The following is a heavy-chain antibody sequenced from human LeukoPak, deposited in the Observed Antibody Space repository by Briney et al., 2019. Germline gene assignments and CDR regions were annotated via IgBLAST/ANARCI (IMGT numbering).Heavy chain of an antibody. D-gene: IGHD6-19*01. Sequence: PSETPSLTCTVSGGSISPYYWSWIRQSPGKGLEWIGCTHYSGSTIYNPSLKSRVSISVDTSKNQFSLKLSSATAADTAVYYCAGPTSSGWHGDFDYWGQGTLVTVSS. CDR2: THYSGST. CDR3: AGPTSSGWHGDFDY. V-gene: IGHV4-59*08. CDR1: GGSISPYY. J-gene: IGHJ4*02.